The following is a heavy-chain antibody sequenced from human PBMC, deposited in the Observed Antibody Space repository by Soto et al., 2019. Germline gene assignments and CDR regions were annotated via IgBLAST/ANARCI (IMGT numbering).Heavy chain of an antibody. CDR2: IIPIFGTA. CDR1: GGTFSSYA. V-gene: IGHV1-69*13. D-gene: IGHD6-13*01. Sequence: ASVKVSCKASGGTFSSYAISWVRQAPGQGLEWMGGIIPIFGTANYAQKFQGRVTITADESTSTAYMELSSLRSEDTAVYYCARSDSSSGGYYYYGMDVWGQGTTVTVSS. CDR3: ARSDSSSGGYYYYGMDV. J-gene: IGHJ6*02.